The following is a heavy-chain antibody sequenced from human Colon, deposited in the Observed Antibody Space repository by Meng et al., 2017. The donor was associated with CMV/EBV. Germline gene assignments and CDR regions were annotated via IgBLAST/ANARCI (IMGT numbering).Heavy chain of an antibody. Sequence: GESLKISCAASGFTFSSYAMTWVRQAPGKGLEWVSTISDSGANTYYADSVKGRFTISRDNSKNTLYLQMNSLRAEDTAMYYCASVLSAAGLDNWGQGTLVTVSS. CDR1: GFTFSSYA. J-gene: IGHJ4*02. D-gene: IGHD6-6*01. CDR3: ASVLSAAGLDN. CDR2: ISDSGANT. V-gene: IGHV3-23*01.